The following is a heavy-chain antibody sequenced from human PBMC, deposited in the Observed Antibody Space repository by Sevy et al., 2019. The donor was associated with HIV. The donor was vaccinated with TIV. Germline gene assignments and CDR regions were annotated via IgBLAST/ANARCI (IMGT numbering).Heavy chain of an antibody. CDR1: GASVSSYS. V-gene: IGHV4-59*02. CDR3: AREVQTISLNWFDP. Sequence: SETLSLTCTVSGASVSSYSWSWIRQPPGKGLEWIGYIFYSGSTNYNPSLKSRVTISVDTSKNQFSLKLSSVTAADTAIYYCAREVQTISLNWFDPWGQGTLVTVSS. J-gene: IGHJ5*02. D-gene: IGHD1-1*01. CDR2: IFYSGST.